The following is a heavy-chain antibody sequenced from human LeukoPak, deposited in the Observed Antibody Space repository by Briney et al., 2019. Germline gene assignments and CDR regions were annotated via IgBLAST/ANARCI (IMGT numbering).Heavy chain of an antibody. CDR2: INPNSGGT. CDR1: GYTFTGYY. Sequence: ASVKVSCKASGYTFTGYYMHWVRQAAGQGLEWMGWINPNSGGTNYAQKFQGRVTMTRDTSISTAYMELSRLRSDDTAVYYCARASSGWGGFDYWGQGTLVTVPS. CDR3: ARASSGWGGFDY. V-gene: IGHV1-2*02. D-gene: IGHD6-19*01. J-gene: IGHJ4*02.